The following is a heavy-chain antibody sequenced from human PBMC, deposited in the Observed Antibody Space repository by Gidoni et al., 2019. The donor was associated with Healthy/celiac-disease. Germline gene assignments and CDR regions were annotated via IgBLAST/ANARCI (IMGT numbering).Heavy chain of an antibody. V-gene: IGHV3-74*01. Sequence: EVQLVESGGGLVQPGGSLRLACADSGFTFSSYWMHWVRQAPGKGLVWVSRINSDGSSTIYSDSVKVRFTISRDNAKNTLYLQMNSLIAEDTAVYYCARDGWDDSSGVRYFDLWVRGTLVTVSS. CDR2: INSDGSST. CDR1: GFTFSSYW. J-gene: IGHJ2*01. D-gene: IGHD3-22*01. CDR3: ARDGWDDSSGVRYFDL.